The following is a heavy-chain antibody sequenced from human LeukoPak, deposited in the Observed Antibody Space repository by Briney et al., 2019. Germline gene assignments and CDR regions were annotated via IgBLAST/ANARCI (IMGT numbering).Heavy chain of an antibody. CDR1: GYTFTSYY. J-gene: IGHJ3*02. Sequence: ASVKVSCKASGYTFTSYYMHWVRQAPGQGLEWMGIINPSGGSTSYAQKFQGRVTMTRDTSTSTVYMELSSLRSEDTAVYYCARGRLLRFLEWLLTPAFDIWGQGTMVTVSS. CDR3: ARGRLLRFLEWLLTPAFDI. D-gene: IGHD3-3*01. V-gene: IGHV1-46*01. CDR2: INPSGGST.